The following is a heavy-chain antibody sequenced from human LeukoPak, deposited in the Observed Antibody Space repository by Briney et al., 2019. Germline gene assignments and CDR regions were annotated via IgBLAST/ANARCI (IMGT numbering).Heavy chain of an antibody. V-gene: IGHV3-30*02. CDR1: GFTFSSYG. D-gene: IGHD3-10*01. Sequence: GGSLRLSCAASGFTFSSYGMHWVRQAPGKGLEWVAFIRYDGSNKYYADSVKGRFTISRDNSKNTLYLQMNSLRAEDTAVYYCAKDLFRGVTPYFDYWGQGTLVTVSS. J-gene: IGHJ4*02. CDR2: IRYDGSNK. CDR3: AKDLFRGVTPYFDY.